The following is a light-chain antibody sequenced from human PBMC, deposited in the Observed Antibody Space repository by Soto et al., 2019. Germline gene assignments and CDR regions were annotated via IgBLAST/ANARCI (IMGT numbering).Light chain of an antibody. CDR1: QTISSW. CDR3: QQYSRCST. V-gene: IGKV1-5*03. Sequence: IQVTQSPSTLSASVGDRVTITCRASQTISSWLAWYQQKPGMAPKLLIYKASTLQSGVPSRFSGSGSGTEFTLTISSLQPDDFATYYCQQYSRCSTFGQGTKVELK. CDR2: KAS. J-gene: IGKJ1*01.